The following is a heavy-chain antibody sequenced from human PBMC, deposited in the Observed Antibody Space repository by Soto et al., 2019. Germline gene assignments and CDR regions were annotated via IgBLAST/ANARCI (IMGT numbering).Heavy chain of an antibody. Sequence: QLVESGGNLIQPGGSLRLSCAASGFAVSSNYMTWVRQAPGKGLEWVSILHTDLTSFYADSVKGRFAISRDNSKNTLYLQMNSLRVEDTAVYYCAKGSFGFDYWGQGTLVTVSS. D-gene: IGHD3-10*01. CDR3: AKGSFGFDY. CDR2: LHTDLTS. J-gene: IGHJ4*02. V-gene: IGHV3-53*01. CDR1: GFAVSSNY.